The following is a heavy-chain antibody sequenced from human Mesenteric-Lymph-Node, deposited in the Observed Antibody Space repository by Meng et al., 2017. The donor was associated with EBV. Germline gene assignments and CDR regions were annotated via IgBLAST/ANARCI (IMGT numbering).Heavy chain of an antibody. J-gene: IGHJ5*02. V-gene: IGHV4-34*01. CDR3: ARDRHFDP. CDR2: INHGGST. CDR1: GGSFSGYY. Sequence: QGQLQQWGAGLLKPSETLSLTCAVDGGSFSGYYWSWIRQPPGKGLEWIGDINHGGSTSYNPSLKSRVTISVDTSKNEFSLKMTSVTAADTAVYYCARDRHFDPWGQGTLVTVSS.